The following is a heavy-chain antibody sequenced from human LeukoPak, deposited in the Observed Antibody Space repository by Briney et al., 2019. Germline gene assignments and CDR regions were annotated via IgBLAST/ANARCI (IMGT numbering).Heavy chain of an antibody. CDR1: TFXXXX. D-gene: IGHD1-7*01. CDR2: INGDGSST. J-gene: IGHJ4*02. Sequence: TFXXXXMHWXXXXPGKGLVWVSRINGDGSSTSYADSVKGRFTISRDNAKNTLYLQMNSLRAEDTAVYYCARDQERLGNYIGFWGQGTLVTVSS. V-gene: IGHV3-74*01. CDR3: ARDQERLGNYIGF.